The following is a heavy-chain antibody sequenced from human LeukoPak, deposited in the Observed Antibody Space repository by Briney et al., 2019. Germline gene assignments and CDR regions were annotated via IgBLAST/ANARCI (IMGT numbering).Heavy chain of an antibody. CDR3: ARTYYYDSSDPGAFDI. CDR1: GFTFSSYA. CDR2: ISGSGGST. D-gene: IGHD3-22*01. Sequence: GGSLRLSCAASGFTFSSYAMSWVRQAPGKGLEWVSAISGSGGSTYYADSVKGRFTISRDNSKNTLYLQMNSLRAEDTAVYYCARTYYYDSSDPGAFDIWGQGTMVTVSS. V-gene: IGHV3-23*01. J-gene: IGHJ3*02.